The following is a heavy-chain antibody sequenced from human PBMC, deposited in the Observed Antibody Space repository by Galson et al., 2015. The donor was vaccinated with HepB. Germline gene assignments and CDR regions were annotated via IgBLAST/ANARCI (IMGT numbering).Heavy chain of an antibody. CDR3: ARDYSSAWLGY. V-gene: IGHV3-66*01. CDR2: IFSGGST. CDR1: GFTFSSYA. D-gene: IGHD6-25*01. Sequence: SLRLSCAASGFTFSSYAMSWVRQAPGKGLEWVSIIFSGGSTYYAESVKGRFTISRDISKNTLYLQMNSLTGEDTAVYYCARDYSSAWLGYWGQGTLVTVSS. J-gene: IGHJ4*02.